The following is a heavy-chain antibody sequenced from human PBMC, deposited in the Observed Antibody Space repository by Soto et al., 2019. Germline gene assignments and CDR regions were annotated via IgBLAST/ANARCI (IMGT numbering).Heavy chain of an antibody. V-gene: IGHV3-23*01. J-gene: IGHJ4*02. D-gene: IGHD2-15*01. CDR2: ISGSGGST. CDR1: GFTFSSYA. Sequence: GGSLRLSFAASGFTFSSYAMSWVRQAPGKGLEWVSAISGSGGSTYYADSVKGRFTISRDNSKNTLYLQMNSLRAEDTAVYYCAKDQGALGYCSGGSCYSSYWGQGTLVTVSS. CDR3: AKDQGALGYCSGGSCYSSY.